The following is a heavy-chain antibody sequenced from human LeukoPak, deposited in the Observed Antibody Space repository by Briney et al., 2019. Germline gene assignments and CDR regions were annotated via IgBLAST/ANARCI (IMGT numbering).Heavy chain of an antibody. CDR3: ARDNPYCTNGVCPFDY. CDR1: GYTFTSYG. J-gene: IGHJ4*02. CDR2: ISAYNGNT. V-gene: IGHV1-18*01. Sequence: GASVKVSCKASGYTFTSYGISWVRQAPGQGLEWMGWISAYNGNTNYAQKLQGRVTMTTDTSTSTAYMELRSLRSDDTAVYYCARDNPYCTNGVCPFDYWGQGTLVTVSS. D-gene: IGHD2-8*01.